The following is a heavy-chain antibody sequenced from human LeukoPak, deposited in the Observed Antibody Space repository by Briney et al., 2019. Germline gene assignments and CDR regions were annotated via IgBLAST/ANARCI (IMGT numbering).Heavy chain of an antibody. CDR2: ISSSSIYI. Sequence: GGSLRLSCAASGFTFSSYSMNWVRQAPGKGLEWVSSISSSSIYIYYADSVKGRFTISRDNAKNSLYLQMNSLRAEATAVYYCARDGGPDIVVVPAAIRVGMDVWGQGTTVTVSS. D-gene: IGHD2-2*02. CDR1: GFTFSSYS. J-gene: IGHJ6*02. V-gene: IGHV3-21*01. CDR3: ARDGGPDIVVVPAAIRVGMDV.